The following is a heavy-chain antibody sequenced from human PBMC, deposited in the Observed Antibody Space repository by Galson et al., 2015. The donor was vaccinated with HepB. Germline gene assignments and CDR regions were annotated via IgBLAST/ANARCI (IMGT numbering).Heavy chain of an antibody. Sequence: SLRLSCAASGFTFSNAWMNWVRQAPGKGLEWVGRIKSKTDGGTTDYAAPVKGRFTISRDDSKNTLYLQMNSLKTEDTAVYYCTTDHPAYYYDSSGQIGCWGQGTLVTVSS. CDR3: TTDHPAYYYDSSGQIGC. J-gene: IGHJ4*02. CDR2: IKSKTDGGTT. CDR1: GFTFSNAW. V-gene: IGHV3-15*07. D-gene: IGHD3-22*01.